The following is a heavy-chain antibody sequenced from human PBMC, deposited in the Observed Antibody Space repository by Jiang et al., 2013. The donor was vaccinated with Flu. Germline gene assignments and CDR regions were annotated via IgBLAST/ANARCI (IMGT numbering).Heavy chain of an antibody. V-gene: IGHV4-39*01. D-gene: IGHD3-22*01. CDR2: IYYSGSI. CDR3: ARLLYDSRGYYYFDY. J-gene: IGHJ4*02. CDR1: GGSISSSSYY. Sequence: LLKPSETLSLTCTVSGGSISSSSYYWGWIRQPPGKGLEWIGSIYYSGSIYHNPSLKSRVTISVDTSKNQFSVKLSSVTAADTAVYYCARLLYDSRGYYYFDYWGQGTLVTVSS.